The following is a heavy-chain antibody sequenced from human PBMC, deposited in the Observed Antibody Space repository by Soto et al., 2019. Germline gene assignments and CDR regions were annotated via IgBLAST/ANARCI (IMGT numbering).Heavy chain of an antibody. V-gene: IGHV4-31*03. J-gene: IGHJ6*03. CDR1: GGSISSGGYY. Sequence: QVQLQESGPGLVKPSQTLSLTCTVSGGSISSGGYYWSWIRQHPGKGLEWIGYIYYSGSTYYNPSLKSRVTISVDTSKNQFSLKLSSVTAADTAVYYCARNTVIYYYYYMDVWGNGTTVTVSS. CDR2: IYYSGST. CDR3: ARNTVIYYYYYMDV. D-gene: IGHD4-4*01.